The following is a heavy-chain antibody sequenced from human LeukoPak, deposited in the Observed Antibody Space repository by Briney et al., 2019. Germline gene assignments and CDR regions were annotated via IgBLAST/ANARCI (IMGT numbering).Heavy chain of an antibody. V-gene: IGHV3-66*01. Sequence: GGSLRLSCAASGFTVSSNYMSWVRQAPGKGLEWVSVIYSGGSTYYADSVKGRFTISRDNSKNTLYLQMNSLRAEDTAVYYCARERAGGGYSSGYSGYYFDYWGQGTLVTVSS. D-gene: IGHD3-22*01. CDR3: ARERAGGGYSSGYSGYYFDY. CDR2: IYSGGST. CDR1: GFTVSSNY. J-gene: IGHJ4*02.